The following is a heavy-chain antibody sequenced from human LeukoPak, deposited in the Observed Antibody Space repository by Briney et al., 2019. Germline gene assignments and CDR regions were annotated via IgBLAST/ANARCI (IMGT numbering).Heavy chain of an antibody. CDR1: GFTFSDYY. Sequence: PGGSLRLSCAASGFTFSDYYMSWIRQAPGKGLEWVSYISSSGSTIYYADSVKGRFTISRDNAKNSLYLQMNSLRAEDTAVYYCAKDQVGSYYLWLAPWGQEPWSPSPQ. J-gene: IGHJ5*02. CDR3: AKDQVGSYYLWLAP. D-gene: IGHD1-26*01. CDR2: ISSSGSTI. V-gene: IGHV3-11*04.